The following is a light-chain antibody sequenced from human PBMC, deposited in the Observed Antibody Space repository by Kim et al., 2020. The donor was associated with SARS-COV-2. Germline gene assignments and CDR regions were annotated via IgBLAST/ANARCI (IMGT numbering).Light chain of an antibody. CDR1: QSVRSN. CDR3: KQYNNWPPWT. CDR2: GAS. Sequence: AGERATPSGRASQSVRSNLAWYQQKPGQAPRLLIYGASTRATDTPARFSGSGSGTEFTLTISSLQSEDFAIYYCKQYNNWPPWTFGQGTKVDIK. V-gene: IGKV3-15*01. J-gene: IGKJ1*01.